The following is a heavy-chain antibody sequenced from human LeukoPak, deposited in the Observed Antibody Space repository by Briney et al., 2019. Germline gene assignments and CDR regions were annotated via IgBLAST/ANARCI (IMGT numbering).Heavy chain of an antibody. CDR1: GFTFSSYG. D-gene: IGHD3-10*01. CDR3: AKDVYYYGSGRSGSDY. V-gene: IGHV3-30*18. CDR2: ISYDGSNK. Sequence: PGRSLRLSCAASGFTFSSYGMHWVRQAPGKGLEWVAVISYDGSNKYYADSVKGRFTISRDNSKNTLYLQMNSLRAEDTAVYYCAKDVYYYGSGRSGSDYWGQGTLVTVSS. J-gene: IGHJ4*02.